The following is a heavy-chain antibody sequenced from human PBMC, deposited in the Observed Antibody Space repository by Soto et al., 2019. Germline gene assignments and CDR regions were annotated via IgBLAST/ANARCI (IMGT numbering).Heavy chain of an antibody. CDR1: EFTFSGRS. CDR2: IDKVGTDS. J-gene: IGHJ6*03. D-gene: IGHD3-10*01. CDR3: DRGWFGPDV. V-gene: IGHV3-74*01. Sequence: EVQLVESGGGLVQPGGSLRLSCAASEFTFSGRSVHWVRQAPGKGLVWVSGIDKVGTDSTYADSVKGRFTSSRDNAKNTVYLQMTSVRVKDTAVSYCDRGWFGPDVWGKGTTVTVSS.